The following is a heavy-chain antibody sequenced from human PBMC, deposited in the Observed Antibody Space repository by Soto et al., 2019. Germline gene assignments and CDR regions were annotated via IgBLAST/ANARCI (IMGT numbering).Heavy chain of an antibody. J-gene: IGHJ6*02. D-gene: IGHD3-10*02. CDR3: ARDHGMFLSYYYYGMDV. CDR2: ISYDGSNT. V-gene: IGHV3-30-3*01. Sequence: PGWSLRLSCAASGFTFSRFSMHWVRQAPGKGLTWVAVISYDGSNTHYAESVKGRFNISRDDSKNTVYLQMNNLRGEDSAVYYCARDHGMFLSYYYYGMDVWGQGTTVTVS. CDR1: GFTFSRFS.